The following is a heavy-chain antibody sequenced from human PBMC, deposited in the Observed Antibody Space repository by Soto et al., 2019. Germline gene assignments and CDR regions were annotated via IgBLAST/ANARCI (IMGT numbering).Heavy chain of an antibody. CDR1: GYTFTNYG. CDR3: ARDHPFIVATMSIDF. V-gene: IGHV1-18*01. D-gene: IGHD5-12*01. Sequence: QVQLAQSGGEVKKLGASLKVSCKASGYTFTNYGISWVRQAPGQGLEWMGWISPYNGHTNSAQKFQDRMSMTTDTSKATDYMELRSLRTDDTAVYYCARDHPFIVATMSIDFWGQGTLVSVSS. CDR2: ISPYNGHT. J-gene: IGHJ4*02.